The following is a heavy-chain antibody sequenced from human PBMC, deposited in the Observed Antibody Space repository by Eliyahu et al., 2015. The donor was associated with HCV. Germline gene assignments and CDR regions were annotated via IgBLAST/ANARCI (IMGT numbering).Heavy chain of an antibody. D-gene: IGHD3-3*01. V-gene: IGHV3-9*01. CDR2: ISWNSGSI. CDR3: AKDYGTSGYYASGMDV. CDR1: GFXFDDXA. Sequence: EVQLVESGGGLVQPGRSLRLSCXASGFXFDDXAMHWVRQAPGKGLEWVSGISWNSGSIGYADSVKGRFTISRDNAKNSLYLQMNSLRAEDTALYYCAKDYGTSGYYASGMDVWGQGTTVTVSS. J-gene: IGHJ6*02.